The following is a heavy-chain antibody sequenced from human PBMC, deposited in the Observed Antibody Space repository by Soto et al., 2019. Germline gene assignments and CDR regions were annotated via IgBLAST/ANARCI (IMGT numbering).Heavy chain of an antibody. CDR1: GFTFSSYW. D-gene: IGHD6-6*01. CDR2: IKQGGSEK. Sequence: GGSLRLSCAASGFTFSSYWMSWVRQAPGKGLEWVANIKQGGSEKYYVDSVKGRFTISRDNAKNSLYLQMNSLRAEDTAVYYCARVLSSIAALRGHLFDPWGQGTLVTVSS. V-gene: IGHV3-7*03. J-gene: IGHJ5*02. CDR3: ARVLSSIAALRGHLFDP.